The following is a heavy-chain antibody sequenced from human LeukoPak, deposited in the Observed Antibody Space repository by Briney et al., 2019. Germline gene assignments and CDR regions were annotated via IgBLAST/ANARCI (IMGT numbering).Heavy chain of an antibody. Sequence: SETLSLTCAVYGGSFSGYYWSWIRQPPGKGLEWIGEINHSGSTNYNPSLKSRVTISVDTSKNQFSLKLSSVTAADTAVYYCARVPRGIAAAGTHYFDYWGQGTLVTVSS. CDR1: GGSFSGYY. CDR3: ARVPRGIAAAGTHYFDY. D-gene: IGHD6-13*01. V-gene: IGHV4-34*01. CDR2: INHSGST. J-gene: IGHJ4*02.